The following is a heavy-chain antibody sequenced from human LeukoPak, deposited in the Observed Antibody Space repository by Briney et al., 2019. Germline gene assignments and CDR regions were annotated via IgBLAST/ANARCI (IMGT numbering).Heavy chain of an antibody. D-gene: IGHD2-15*01. J-gene: IGHJ3*01. CDR3: ARDSASVGHIDGFDF. V-gene: IGHV3-48*04. CDR1: GFTFSDYA. CDR2: ISSSSGSSSTI. Sequence: PGGSLRLSCAAPGFTFSDYAMNWVRQAPGKGLEWVSYISSSSGSSSTIYYIDSVMGRFTISRDNAKNSLFLQMHRLRPEDTAVYYCARDSASVGHIDGFDFWGLGIMVTVSS.